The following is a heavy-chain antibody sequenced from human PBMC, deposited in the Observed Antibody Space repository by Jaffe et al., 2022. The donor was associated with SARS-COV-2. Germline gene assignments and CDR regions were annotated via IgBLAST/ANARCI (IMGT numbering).Heavy chain of an antibody. D-gene: IGHD6-13*01. CDR3: ARELSQSTGIAAAGRGDYFDY. J-gene: IGHJ4*02. CDR2: IYYSGST. CDR1: GGSISSGGYY. V-gene: IGHV4-31*03. Sequence: QVQLQESGPGLVKPSQTLSLTCTVSGGSISSGGYYWSWIRQHPGKGLEWIGYIYYSGSTYYNPSLKSRVTISVDTSKNQFSLKLSSVTAADTAVYYCARELSQSTGIAAAGRGDYFDYWGQGTLVTVSS.